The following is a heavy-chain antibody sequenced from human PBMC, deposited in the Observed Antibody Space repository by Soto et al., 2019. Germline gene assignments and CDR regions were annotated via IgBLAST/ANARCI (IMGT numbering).Heavy chain of an antibody. V-gene: IGHV4-30-4*01. Sequence: TVSLACTLSGDSISRGDYYLSWIRQPPGKGLEWIGYIYYSGSTYYNPSLKSRVTISVDTSKNQFSLKLSSVTAADTAVYYCARDLGAGGDGMDVWGQGTTVT. J-gene: IGHJ6*02. CDR3: ARDLGAGGDGMDV. CDR2: IYYSGST. CDR1: GDSISRGDYY. D-gene: IGHD3-16*01.